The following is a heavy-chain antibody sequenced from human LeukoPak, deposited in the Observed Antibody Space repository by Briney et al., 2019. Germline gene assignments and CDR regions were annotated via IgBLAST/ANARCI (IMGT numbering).Heavy chain of an antibody. Sequence: ASVKVSCKASGYTFTGYYMHWVRQAPGHGLEWMGWINPNSGGTNYAQKFQGRVTMTRDTSISTAYMELSRLRSDDTAVYYCARVLRQLPGEYYYYGMDVWGQGTTVTVSS. J-gene: IGHJ6*02. CDR3: ARVLRQLPGEYYYYGMDV. CDR2: INPNSGGT. D-gene: IGHD3-16*01. V-gene: IGHV1-2*02. CDR1: GYTFTGYY.